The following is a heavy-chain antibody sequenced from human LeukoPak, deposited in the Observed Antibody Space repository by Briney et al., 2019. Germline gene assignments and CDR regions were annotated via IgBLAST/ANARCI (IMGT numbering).Heavy chain of an antibody. CDR2: ISSSSSYI. V-gene: IGHV3-21*01. Sequence: PGGSLRLSCAASGFTFSSYSMNWVRQAPGKGLEWVSSISSSSSYIYYADSVKGQFTISRDNAHNSLYLQMNSLRAEDTAVYYCASDVELRPAFDLWGQGTMATVSS. CDR1: GFTFSSYS. D-gene: IGHD1-26*01. J-gene: IGHJ3*01. CDR3: ASDVELRPAFDL.